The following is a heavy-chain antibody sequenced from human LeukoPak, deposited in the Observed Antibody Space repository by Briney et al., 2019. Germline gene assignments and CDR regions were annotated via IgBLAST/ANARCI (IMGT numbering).Heavy chain of an antibody. CDR1: GFTFSDHY. CDR3: SRGGIVVVPAAMDYYYYYGIDV. D-gene: IGHD2-2*01. Sequence: PGGSLRLSCAASGFTFSDHYMDWVRQAPGKGLEWVGRTRNKANSYTTEYAASVKGRFIISRDDSKNSLYLQMNSLKTDDTAVYYCSRGGIVVVPAAMDYYYYYGIDVWGKGTTVTVSS. CDR2: TRNKANSYTT. V-gene: IGHV3-72*01. J-gene: IGHJ6*04.